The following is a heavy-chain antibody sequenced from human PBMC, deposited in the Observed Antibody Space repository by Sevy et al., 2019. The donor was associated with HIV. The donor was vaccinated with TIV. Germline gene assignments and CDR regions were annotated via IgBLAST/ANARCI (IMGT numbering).Heavy chain of an antibody. V-gene: IGHV3-11*01. CDR3: ARDPRTAAAGRYFQH. CDR2: ISSSGSTI. J-gene: IGHJ1*01. Sequence: GGSLRLSCAASGFTFSDYNMSWIRQAPGKGLEWISCISSSGSTIYFADSVKGRFTISRDNAKNSLYLQMNSLRAEDTAVYYCARDPRTAAAGRYFQHWGQGTLVTVSS. D-gene: IGHD6-13*01. CDR1: GFTFSDYN.